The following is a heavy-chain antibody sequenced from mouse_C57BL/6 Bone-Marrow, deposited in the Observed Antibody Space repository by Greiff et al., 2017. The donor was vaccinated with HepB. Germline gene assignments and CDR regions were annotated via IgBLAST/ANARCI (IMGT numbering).Heavy chain of an antibody. CDR2: INPNNGGT. CDR1: GYTFTDYN. CDR3: AGSTVYYYAMDY. D-gene: IGHD1-1*01. J-gene: IGHJ4*01. V-gene: IGHV1-22*01. Sequence: VQLKESGPELVKPGASVKMSCKASGYTFTDYNMHWVKQSHGKSLEWIGYINPNNGGTSYNQKFKGKATLTVNKSSSTAYMELRSLTSEDSAVYYCAGSTVYYYAMDYWGQGTSVTVSS.